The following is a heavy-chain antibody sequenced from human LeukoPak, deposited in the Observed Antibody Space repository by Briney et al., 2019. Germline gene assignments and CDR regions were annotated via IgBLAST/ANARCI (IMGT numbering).Heavy chain of an antibody. CDR3: ARVAKTMVRGVITYYYYYYMDV. CDR1: GGTFSSYA. D-gene: IGHD3-10*01. Sequence: SVKVSCKASGGTFSSYAISWVRQAPGQGLEWMGGIIPIFGTANYAQKFQGRVTIAADESTSTAYMELSSLRSEDTAVYYCARVAKTMVRGVITYYYYYYMDVWGKGTTVTISS. CDR2: IIPIFGTA. V-gene: IGHV1-69*13. J-gene: IGHJ6*03.